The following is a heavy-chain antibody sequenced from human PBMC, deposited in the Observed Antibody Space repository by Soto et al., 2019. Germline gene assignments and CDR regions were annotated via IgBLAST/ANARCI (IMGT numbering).Heavy chain of an antibody. CDR1: GYTFTGYY. D-gene: IGHD1-7*01. V-gene: IGHV1-2*04. CDR3: AGDLELRFCDH. Sequence: QVQLVQSGAEVKKPGASVKVSCKASGYTFTGYYIHWVRQAPGQGREWMGWINPNSGGTNYAQKCPGWVTMTWDTSIRRAYTALSRLASDHTAVYYCAGDLELRFCDHGGRGPLVPVSS. J-gene: IGHJ4*02. CDR2: INPNSGGT.